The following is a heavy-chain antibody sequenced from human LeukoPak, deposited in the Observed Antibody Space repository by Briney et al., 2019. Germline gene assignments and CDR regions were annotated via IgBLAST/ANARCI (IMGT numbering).Heavy chain of an antibody. Sequence: SETLSLTCTVSGGSISSSSHYWGWIRQPPGKGLEWIGNIYYSGSTYYNPSLKSRVTISVDTSKNQFSLKLSSVTAADTAVYYCASRGYCSSTSCYRGFDPWGQGTLVTVSS. V-gene: IGHV4-39*01. CDR1: GGSISSSSHY. D-gene: IGHD2-2*01. J-gene: IGHJ5*02. CDR3: ASRGYCSSTSCYRGFDP. CDR2: IYYSGST.